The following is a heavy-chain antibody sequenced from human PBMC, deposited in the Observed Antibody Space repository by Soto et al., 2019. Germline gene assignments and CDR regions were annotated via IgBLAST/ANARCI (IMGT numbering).Heavy chain of an antibody. V-gene: IGHV4-34*01. J-gene: IGHJ3*01. Sequence: LPLTCEVHGGLSSGYCWTWIRPTPEKGLERIGGMSHSESTNYQPSPTSLVTISADPSKKQFSLNLTSVTAADSGVYYCARGECSSVYCFTRWALDFWGQGTVVTVSS. CDR3: ARGECSSVYCFTRWALDF. CDR1: GGLSSGYC. D-gene: IGHD2-2*01. CDR2: MSHSEST.